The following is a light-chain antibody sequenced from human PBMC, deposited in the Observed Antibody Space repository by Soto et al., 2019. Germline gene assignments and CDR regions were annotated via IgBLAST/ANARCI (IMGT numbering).Light chain of an antibody. J-gene: IGKJ1*01. CDR1: QSVSSH. V-gene: IGKV3-20*01. Sequence: EIVWTQSPGTLSWFPGDRATITGLTRQSVSSHLAWYQQKPGQSPRLLIYDASNRATGIPDRFSGSGSGTDFTLTSSRLEPEDFAVYYCQQYGSSPQTFGQGTKVDIK. CDR3: QQYGSSPQT. CDR2: DAS.